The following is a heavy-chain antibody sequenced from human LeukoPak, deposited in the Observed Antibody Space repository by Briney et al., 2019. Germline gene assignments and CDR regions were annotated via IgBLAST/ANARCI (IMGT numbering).Heavy chain of an antibody. D-gene: IGHD7-27*01. V-gene: IGHV1-2*02. CDR1: GYTFSTHW. Sequence: GASVKVSCKTSGYTFSTHWMHWVRQAPGQGLEWMGWINPNSGGTNYAQKFQGRVTMTRDTSISTAYMELSSLRSDDTAVYYCARGPHWDPHFDYWGQGTLVTVSS. CDR3: ARGPHWDPHFDY. J-gene: IGHJ4*02. CDR2: INPNSGGT.